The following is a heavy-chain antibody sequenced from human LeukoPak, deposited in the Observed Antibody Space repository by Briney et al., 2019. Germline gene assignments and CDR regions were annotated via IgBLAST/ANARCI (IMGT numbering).Heavy chain of an antibody. Sequence: PGRSLRLSCAASGXTFSSYGMHWVRQAPGKGLEWVAVIWYDGSNSYYADSVMGRFTISRDNSKNTLYVQMNSLRAEDTAVYYCARDGAFWSGYPYYFDYWGQGTLVTVSS. D-gene: IGHD3-3*01. V-gene: IGHV3-33*01. CDR1: GXTFSSYG. J-gene: IGHJ4*02. CDR2: IWYDGSNS. CDR3: ARDGAFWSGYPYYFDY.